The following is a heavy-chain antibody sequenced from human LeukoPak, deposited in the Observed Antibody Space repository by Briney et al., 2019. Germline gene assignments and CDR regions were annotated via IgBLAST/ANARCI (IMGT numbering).Heavy chain of an antibody. D-gene: IGHD2-8*01. J-gene: IGHJ4*02. CDR2: INHSGST. CDR1: GGSFSGYY. V-gene: IGHV4-34*01. Sequence: SETLSLTCAVYGGSFSGYYWSWIRQPPGKGLEWIGEINHSGSTNYNPSLKSRVTISVDTSKNQFSLKLSSVTAADTAVYYCAREGNLINASDYWGQGTLVTVSS. CDR3: AREGNLINASDY.